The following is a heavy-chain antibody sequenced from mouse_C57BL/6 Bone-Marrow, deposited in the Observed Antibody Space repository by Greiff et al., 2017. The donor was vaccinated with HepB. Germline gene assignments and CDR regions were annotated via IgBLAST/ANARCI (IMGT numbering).Heavy chain of an antibody. Sequence: VQLQQSGPELVKPGASVKMSCKASGYTFTDYNMHWVKQSHGKSLEWIGYINPNNGGTSYNQKFKGKATLTVNKSSSTAYMELRSLTSEDSAVYYCARRNYYGSSYLYAMDYWGQGTSVTVSS. CDR1: GYTFTDYN. J-gene: IGHJ4*01. CDR2: INPNNGGT. V-gene: IGHV1-22*01. D-gene: IGHD1-1*01. CDR3: ARRNYYGSSYLYAMDY.